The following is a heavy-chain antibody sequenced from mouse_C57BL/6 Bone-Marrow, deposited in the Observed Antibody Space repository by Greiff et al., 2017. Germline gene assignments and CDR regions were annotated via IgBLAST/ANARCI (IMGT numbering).Heavy chain of an antibody. V-gene: IGHV14-4*01. D-gene: IGHD2-3*01. J-gene: IGHJ2*01. CDR1: GFNIKDDY. Sequence: EVQLQQSGAELVRPGASVTLSCTASGFNIKDDYIHWVKQRPEQGLEWIGWIDPEIGDTDYASKFQGKATITSDTSSNTAYLQLSSLTSEDTAVYYCSSFDGNYFDFWGQGTPLTVAS. CDR3: SSFDGNYFDF. CDR2: IDPEIGDT.